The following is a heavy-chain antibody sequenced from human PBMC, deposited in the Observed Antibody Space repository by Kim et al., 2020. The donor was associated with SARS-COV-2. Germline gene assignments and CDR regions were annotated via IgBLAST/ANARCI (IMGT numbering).Heavy chain of an antibody. V-gene: IGHV3-7*01. Sequence: GGSLRLSCEASGFSLSNYWMSWVRQAPGKGLEWVASLRYEGSAKFYADSVKGRFTISRDSAQNSLFLHMSSLGDEDSALYYCARSISDTESPRIGIYF. CDR3: ARSISDTESPRIGIYF. D-gene: IGHD5-18*01. CDR1: GFSLSNYW. J-gene: IGHJ1*01. CDR2: LRYEGSAK.